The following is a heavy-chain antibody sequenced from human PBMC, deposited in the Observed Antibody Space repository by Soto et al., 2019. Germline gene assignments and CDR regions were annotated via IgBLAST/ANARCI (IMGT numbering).Heavy chain of an antibody. CDR3: AKDAPGIAVAGYFDY. D-gene: IGHD6-19*01. V-gene: IGHV3-30*18. CDR2: ISYDGSNK. Sequence: GGSLRLSCAASGFTFSSYGMHWVRQAPGKGLEWVAVISYDGSNKYYADSVKGRFTISRDNSKNTLYLQMNSLRAEDTAVYYCAKDAPGIAVAGYFDYWGQGTLVTVSS. CDR1: GFTFSSYG. J-gene: IGHJ4*02.